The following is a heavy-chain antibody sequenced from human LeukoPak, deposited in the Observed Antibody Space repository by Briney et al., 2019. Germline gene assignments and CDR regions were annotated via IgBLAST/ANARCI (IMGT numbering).Heavy chain of an antibody. V-gene: IGHV3-21*01. D-gene: IGHD3-22*01. CDR1: GFTFSSYS. Sequence: GGSLRLSCAASGFTFSSYSLNWVRQAPGKGLEWVSSISSSSSYIYYADSVRGRFTISRDNSKNTLYLQMNSLRAEDTAVYYCARVVYYYDSSGFDYWGQGTLVTVSS. CDR3: ARVVYYYDSSGFDY. CDR2: ISSSSSYI. J-gene: IGHJ4*02.